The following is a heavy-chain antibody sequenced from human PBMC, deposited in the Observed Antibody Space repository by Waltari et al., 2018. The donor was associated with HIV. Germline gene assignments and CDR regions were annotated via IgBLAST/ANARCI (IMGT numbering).Heavy chain of an antibody. CDR2: IYHSGST. D-gene: IGHD1-26*01. J-gene: IGHJ4*02. CDR1: GYSISSGYY. CDR3: ARVYGYSGSYPGAPDDY. V-gene: IGHV4-38-2*01. Sequence: QVQLQESGPGLVKPSETLSLPCAVSGYSISSGYYWGWIRQPPGKGLEWIGSIYHSGSTYYNPSLKSRVTISVDTSKNQFSLKLSSVTAADTAVYYCARVYGYSGSYPGAPDDYWGQGTLVTVSS.